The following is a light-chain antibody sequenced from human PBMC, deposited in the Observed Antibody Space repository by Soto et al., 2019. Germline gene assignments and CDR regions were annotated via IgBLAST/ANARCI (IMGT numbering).Light chain of an antibody. CDR2: GAS. CDR1: QSVSSY. J-gene: IGKJ1*01. Sequence: EIVLTQSPGTLSLSPGERATLSCRASQSVSSYLAWYQQKPGQAPRLLIYGASSRATGIPDRFSGSGSGTDCTLTISRLEPEDFAVYYSQQYGRPSRTFGQGTKVEIK. V-gene: IGKV3-20*01. CDR3: QQYGRPSRT.